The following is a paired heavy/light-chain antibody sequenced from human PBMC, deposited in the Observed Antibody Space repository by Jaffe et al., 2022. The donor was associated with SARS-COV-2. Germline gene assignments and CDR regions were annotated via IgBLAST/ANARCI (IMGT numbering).Heavy chain of an antibody. CDR3: AREGGLKGYYYYYMDV. J-gene: IGHJ6*03. V-gene: IGHV3-7*01. Sequence: EVQLVESGGGLVQPGGSLRLSCAASGFTFRSYWMSWVRQAPGKGLEWVANIKQDGSEKYYVDSVKGRLTISRDNAKNSLYLQMNSLRAEDTAVYYCAREGGLKGYYYYYMDVWGKGTTVTVSS. D-gene: IGHD2-21*01. CDR2: IKQDGSEK. CDR1: GFTFRSYW.
Light chain of an antibody. CDR3: QTWGTGIRV. Sequence: QLVLTQSPSASASLGASVKLTCTLSSGHSNYAIAWHQQQPEKGPRYLMKLDSDGSHIKGDGIPDRFSGSSSGAERYLTISSLQSDDEADYYCQTWGTGIRVFGGGTKLTVL. CDR2: LDSDGSH. V-gene: IGLV4-69*01. J-gene: IGLJ3*02. CDR1: SGHSNYA.